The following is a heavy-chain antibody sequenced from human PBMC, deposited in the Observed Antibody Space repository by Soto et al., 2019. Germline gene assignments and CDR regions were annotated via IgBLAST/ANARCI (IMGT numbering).Heavy chain of an antibody. CDR3: AGPLNYCGGDCSDAFDI. J-gene: IGHJ3*02. CDR1: GFTFTSSA. D-gene: IGHD2-21*02. V-gene: IGHV1-58*01. Sequence: QMQLVQSGPEVKKPGTSVKVSCKASGFTFTSSAVQWVRQARGQRLEWIGWIVVGSGNTNYAQKFQERVTITRDMSTSTAYMELSSLRSEDTAVYYCAGPLNYCGGDCSDAFDIWGQGTMVTVSS. CDR2: IVVGSGNT.